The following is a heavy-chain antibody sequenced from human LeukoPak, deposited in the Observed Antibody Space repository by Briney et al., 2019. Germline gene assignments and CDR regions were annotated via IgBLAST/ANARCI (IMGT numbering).Heavy chain of an antibody. Sequence: PGGSLRLYCAASGFTVSDYYMSWIRQAPGKGLEWVSYISSSNRYTNYADSVKGRFTISRDNAKNSLYLQMNSLRDEDTAVYYCARDFGSLGSWSSDYWGQGTLVTVSS. V-gene: IGHV3-11*06. J-gene: IGHJ4*02. CDR1: GFTVSDYY. CDR2: ISSSNRYT. CDR3: ARDFGSLGSWSSDY. D-gene: IGHD6-13*01.